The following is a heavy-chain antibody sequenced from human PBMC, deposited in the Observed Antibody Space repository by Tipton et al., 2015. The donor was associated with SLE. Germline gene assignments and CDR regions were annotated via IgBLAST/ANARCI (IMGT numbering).Heavy chain of an antibody. CDR1: GFTFGDYA. J-gene: IGHJ4*02. V-gene: IGHV3-49*04. CDR3: TRDPSSDYGDYYFDY. D-gene: IGHD4-17*01. CDR2: IRSKAYGGTT. Sequence: SLRLSCPASGFTFGDYAMSWVRQAPGKGLEWVGFIRSKAYGGTTEYAASVKGRFTISRDDSKSIAYLQMNSLKTEDTAVYYCTRDPSSDYGDYYFDYWGQGTLVTVSS.